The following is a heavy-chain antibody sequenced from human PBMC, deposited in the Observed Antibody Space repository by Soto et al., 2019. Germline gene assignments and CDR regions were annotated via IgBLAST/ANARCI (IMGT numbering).Heavy chain of an antibody. D-gene: IGHD3-22*01. CDR2: ISSSSSYI. V-gene: IGHV3-21*01. CDR3: ARDSVDYYDSRGYFWFDP. CDR1: GFTFSSYS. Sequence: EVQLVESGGGLVKPGGSLRLSCAASGFTFSSYSMNWVRQAPGKGLEWVSSISSSSSYIYYADSVKGRFTISRDNAKNSLYLQMNRLRAEDTAVYYCARDSVDYYDSRGYFWFDPWGQGTLVTVSS. J-gene: IGHJ5*02.